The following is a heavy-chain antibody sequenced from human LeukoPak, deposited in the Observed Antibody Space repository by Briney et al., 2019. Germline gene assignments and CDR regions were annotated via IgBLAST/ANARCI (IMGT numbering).Heavy chain of an antibody. J-gene: IGHJ6*02. CDR3: AGDQEERRIAARRYYGMDV. CDR2: IYYSGST. CDR1: GGSISSGGYY. V-gene: IGHV4-31*03. Sequence: SQTLSLTCTVSGGSISSGGYYWSWIRQHPGKGLEWIGYIYYSGSTYYNPSLKSRVTISVDTSKNQFSLKLSSVTAADTAVYYCAGDQEERRIAARRYYGMDVWGQGTTVTVSS. D-gene: IGHD6-6*01.